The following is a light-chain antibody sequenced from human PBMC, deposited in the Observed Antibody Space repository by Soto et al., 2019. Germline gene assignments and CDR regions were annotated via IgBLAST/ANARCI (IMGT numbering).Light chain of an antibody. CDR3: HKSAHLPI. V-gene: IGKV1-33*01. Sequence: DIQMTQSPPSLCASVGDRVTITCQASQDIGNSLNWFQHKPGKAPNLVIYDASNLEIGVQSRCSGSGSGTDFTFTISSLRPEDIAPYYWHKSAHLPIFGPGTKVESK. CDR1: QDIGNS. J-gene: IGKJ3*01. CDR2: DAS.